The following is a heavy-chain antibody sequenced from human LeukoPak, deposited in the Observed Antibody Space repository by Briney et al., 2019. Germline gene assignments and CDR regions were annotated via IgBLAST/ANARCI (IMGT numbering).Heavy chain of an antibody. CDR2: ISSSSSYI. CDR3: ARDIGSSWPAYFDY. Sequence: GGSLRLSCAASGLTFSSYSMNWVRQAPGKGLEWVSSISSSSSYIYYADSVKGRFTISRDNAKNSLYLQMNSLRAEDTAVYYCARDIGSSWPAYFDYWGQGTLVTVSS. J-gene: IGHJ4*02. CDR1: GLTFSSYS. V-gene: IGHV3-21*01. D-gene: IGHD6-13*01.